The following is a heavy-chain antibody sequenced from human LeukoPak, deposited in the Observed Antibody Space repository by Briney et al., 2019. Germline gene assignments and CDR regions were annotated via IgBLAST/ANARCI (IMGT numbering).Heavy chain of an antibody. D-gene: IGHD2-15*01. CDR3: ASTPNGVAAIYFDY. V-gene: IGHV3-30*04. J-gene: IGHJ4*02. Sequence: GVSLRLSCAASGFIFSNYAMHWVRQAPGKGLEWVAVISYDGSNKYYADSVKGRFTISRDNAKNTLYLQMNSLRAGDTAVYYCASTPNGVAAIYFDYWGQGTLVTVSS. CDR1: GFIFSNYA. CDR2: ISYDGSNK.